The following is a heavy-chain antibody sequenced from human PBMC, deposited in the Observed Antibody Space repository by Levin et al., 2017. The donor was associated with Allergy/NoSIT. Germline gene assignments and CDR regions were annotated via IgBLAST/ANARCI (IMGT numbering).Heavy chain of an antibody. CDR3: AKHSSSWYEFDY. V-gene: IGHV4-39*01. Sequence: PGGSLRLSCTVSGGSISSSSYYWGWIRQPPGKGLEWIGSVYYSGSTYHNPSHKSRVTISVDTSKNQISLKLSSVTAADTAVYYCAKHSSSWYEFDYWGQGTLVTVSS. J-gene: IGHJ4*02. CDR2: VYYSGST. D-gene: IGHD6-13*01. CDR1: GGSISSSSYY.